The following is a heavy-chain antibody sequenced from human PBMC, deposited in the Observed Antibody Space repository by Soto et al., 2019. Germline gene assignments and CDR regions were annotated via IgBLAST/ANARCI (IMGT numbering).Heavy chain of an antibody. CDR1: GGTFSSYA. J-gene: IGHJ4*02. V-gene: IGHV1-69*12. CDR2: IIPIFGTA. CDR3: ASCTNGVCGSGGDY. Sequence: QVQLVQSGAEVKKPGSSVKVSCKASGGTFSSYAISWVRQAPGQGLEWMGGIIPIFGTANYAQKFQGRVTITADEXXSRAYMELGSLRSEDTAVYYCASCTNGVCGSGGDYWGQGTLVTVSS. D-gene: IGHD2-8*01.